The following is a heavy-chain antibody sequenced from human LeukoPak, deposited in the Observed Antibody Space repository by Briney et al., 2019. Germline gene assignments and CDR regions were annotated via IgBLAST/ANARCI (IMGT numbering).Heavy chain of an antibody. CDR2: ISSSSSSYI. D-gene: IGHD3-22*01. CDR1: GFTFSSYS. J-gene: IGHJ4*02. Sequence: GGSLRLSCAASGFTFSSYSMNWVRQAPGKGLEWVSSISSSSSSYIYYADSVKGRFTISRDNAKNSLYLQMNSLRAEDTAVYYCARSAYYYDSSGFNWGQGTLVTVSS. V-gene: IGHV3-21*01. CDR3: ARSAYYYDSSGFN.